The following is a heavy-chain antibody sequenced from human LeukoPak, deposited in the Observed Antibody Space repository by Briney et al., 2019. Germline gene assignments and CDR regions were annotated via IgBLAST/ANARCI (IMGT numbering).Heavy chain of an antibody. CDR1: GFTFSDYY. V-gene: IGHV3-11*04. CDR3: ARDRDYSNYHKYGMDV. CDR2: ISSSGSTI. D-gene: IGHD4-11*01. Sequence: GGSLRLSCAASGFTFSDYYMSWIRQAPGKGLEWVSYISSSGSTIYYADSVKGRFTISRDNSKNTLYLQMNSLRAEDTAVYYCARDRDYSNYHKYGMDVWGQGTTVTVSS. J-gene: IGHJ6*02.